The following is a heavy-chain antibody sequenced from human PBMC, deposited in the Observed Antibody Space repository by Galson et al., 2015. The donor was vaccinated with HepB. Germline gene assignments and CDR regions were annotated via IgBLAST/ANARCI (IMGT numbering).Heavy chain of an antibody. CDR3: AKARGGAPPRGIVVVTAID. V-gene: IGHV3-23*01. Sequence: SLRLSCAASGFTFSSYAMSWVRQAPGKGLEWVSAISGSGGSTYYADSVKGRFTISRDNFKNTLYLQMNSLRAEDTAVYYCAKARGGAPPRGIVVVTAIDWGQGTLVTVSS. J-gene: IGHJ4*02. D-gene: IGHD2-21*02. CDR2: ISGSGGST. CDR1: GFTFSSYA.